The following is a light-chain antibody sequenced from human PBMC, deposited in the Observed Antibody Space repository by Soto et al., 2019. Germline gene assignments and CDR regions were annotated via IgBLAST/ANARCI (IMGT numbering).Light chain of an antibody. V-gene: IGKV1-39*01. CDR2: AAS. CDR1: QSIRRY. CDR3: HKSYSGPLT. Sequence: DIQMTQSPSSLSASVGDRVTITCRASQSIRRYLNWYQQKQGKAPKVLIYAASSLQSGVPSRFSGIGSGTDFTLRISSLQPEEFATYNCHKSYSGPLTFGGGTKGEIK. J-gene: IGKJ4*01.